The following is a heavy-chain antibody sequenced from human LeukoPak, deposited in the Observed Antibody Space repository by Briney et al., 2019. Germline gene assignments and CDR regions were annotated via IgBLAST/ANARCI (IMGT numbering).Heavy chain of an antibody. D-gene: IGHD1-7*01. J-gene: IGHJ4*02. CDR2: MNPNSGNT. CDR1: GYTFTSYD. V-gene: IGHV1-8*01. Sequence: GASVKVSCKASGYTFTSYDINWVRQATGQGLEWMGWMNPNSGNTGYAQKFQGRVTMTRNTSISTAYMELSSLRSEDTAVYYCARGAGNWNYEGWDYWGQGTLVTVSS. CDR3: ARGAGNWNYEGWDY.